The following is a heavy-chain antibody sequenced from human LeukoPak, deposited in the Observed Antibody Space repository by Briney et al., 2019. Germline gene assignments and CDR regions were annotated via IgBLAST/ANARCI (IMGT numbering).Heavy chain of an antibody. CDR1: DGSISRYY. CDR2: VYYIGNT. Sequence: TPQTLSLTCTVSDGSISRYYRSCIRQPPGKGLECRGDVYYIGNTKYSPSLKSRVTISIDTSTNQFSLRLSSVTAAGMAVYYCAGEDYCDSTGMSWFDSWGQGILVIVSS. J-gene: IGHJ5*01. D-gene: IGHD4-17*01. V-gene: IGHV4-59*01. CDR3: AGEDYCDSTGMSWFDS.